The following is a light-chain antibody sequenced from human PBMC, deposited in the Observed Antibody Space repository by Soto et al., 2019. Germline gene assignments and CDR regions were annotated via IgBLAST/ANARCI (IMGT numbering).Light chain of an antibody. CDR3: QQYTSYPYT. CDR2: KAS. V-gene: IGKV1-5*03. Sequence: DIQMTQSPSTLSASVGYRVTITCRASQSISSLLAWYQQKPGKAPKLLSYKASSLESGVPSRFSGSGSGTEFTLTISSLQPDDFATYYCQQYTSYPYTFGQGTKLEIK. CDR1: QSISSL. J-gene: IGKJ2*01.